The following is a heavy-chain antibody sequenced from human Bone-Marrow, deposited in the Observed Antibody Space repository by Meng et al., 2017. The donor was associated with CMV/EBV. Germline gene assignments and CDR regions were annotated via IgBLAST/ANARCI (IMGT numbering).Heavy chain of an antibody. D-gene: IGHD3-3*01. CDR3: ARAPLTYYDFWSGYYTLGYYYYGMDV. CDR1: GGSFSGYY. V-gene: IGHV4-34*01. CDR2: INHSGST. Sequence: SETLSLTCAVYGGSFSGYYWSWIRQPPGKGLEWIGEINHSGSTNYNPSLKGRVTISVDTSKNQFSLKLSSVTAADTAVYYCARAPLTYYDFWSGYYTLGYYYYGMDVWGQGTTVTVSS. J-gene: IGHJ6*02.